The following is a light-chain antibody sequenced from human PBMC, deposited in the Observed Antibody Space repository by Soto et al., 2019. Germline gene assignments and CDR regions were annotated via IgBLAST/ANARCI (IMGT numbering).Light chain of an antibody. V-gene: IGKV3-20*01. Sequence: DIVLTQTPGTLSLSPGDRATLSCRASQSVSSSSLAWYQQKPGQAPRLLIFGASSRATGIPDRFSGSGSGTDFTLTISRLEPEDFAVYYCQQYGSSLGVTFGGGTKVDI. CDR1: QSVSSSS. CDR3: QQYGSSLGVT. J-gene: IGKJ4*01. CDR2: GAS.